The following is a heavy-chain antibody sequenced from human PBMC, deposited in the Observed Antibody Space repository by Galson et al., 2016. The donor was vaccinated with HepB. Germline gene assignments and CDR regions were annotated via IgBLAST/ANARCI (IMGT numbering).Heavy chain of an antibody. CDR2: INPSGGSP. V-gene: IGHV1-46*01. CDR1: GYTFTRYY. J-gene: IGHJ4*02. Sequence: SVKVSCKASGYTFTRYYIHWVRQAPGQGLEWMGVINPSGGSPKDAQKFQGRVTMTRDTSTSTVYMELSSLRSEDTAVYFCARGGYYDSSGSLRYWGQGTLVTVSS. D-gene: IGHD3-22*01. CDR3: ARGGYYDSSGSLRY.